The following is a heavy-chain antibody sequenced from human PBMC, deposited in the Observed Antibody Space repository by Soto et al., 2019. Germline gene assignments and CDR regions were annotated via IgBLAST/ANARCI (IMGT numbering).Heavy chain of an antibody. CDR2: IYYSGST. CDR1: GGSISSYY. CDR3: ARAEVVSENGNWFDP. J-gene: IGHJ5*02. Sequence: SETLSLTCTVSGGSISSYYWSWIRQPPGKGLEWIGYIYYSGSTNYNPSLKSRVTISVDTSKNQFSLKLSSVTAADTAVYYCARAEVVSENGNWFDPWGQGTLVTVSS. D-gene: IGHD3-22*01. V-gene: IGHV4-59*01.